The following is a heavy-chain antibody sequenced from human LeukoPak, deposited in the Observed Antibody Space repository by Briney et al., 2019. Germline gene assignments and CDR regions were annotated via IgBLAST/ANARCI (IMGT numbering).Heavy chain of an antibody. CDR1: GYTFTSYG. CDR3: ARGEHIAGATWAFDI. CDR2: ISAYNGNT. J-gene: IGHJ3*02. V-gene: IGHV1-18*01. Sequence: GASVKVSCKASGYTFTSYGISWVRQAPGQGLEWMGWISAYNGNTNYAQKVQGRVTMTTDTSTNTAYMELRSLRSDDTAVYYCARGEHIAGATWAFDIWGQGTMVTVSS. D-gene: IGHD1-26*01.